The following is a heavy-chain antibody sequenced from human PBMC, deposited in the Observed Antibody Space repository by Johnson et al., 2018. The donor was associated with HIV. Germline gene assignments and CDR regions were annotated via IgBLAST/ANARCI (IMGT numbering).Heavy chain of an antibody. V-gene: IGHV3-9*01. D-gene: IGHD6-13*01. CDR1: GFTFDYYW. J-gene: IGHJ3*02. Sequence: VQLVESGGGLVKPGGSLRVSCAASGFTFDYYWMHWVRQAPGKGLEWVSGISWNSGSIGYADSVKGRFTISRDNAKNSLYLQMNSLRAEDTALYYCARARGQLTRGDDAFDIWGQGTMVTVSS. CDR3: ARARGQLTRGDDAFDI. CDR2: ISWNSGSI.